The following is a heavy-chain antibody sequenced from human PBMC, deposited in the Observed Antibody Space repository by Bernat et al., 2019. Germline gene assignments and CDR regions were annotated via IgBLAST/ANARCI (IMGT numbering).Heavy chain of an antibody. V-gene: IGHV3-30*18. J-gene: IGHJ4*02. CDR2: ISYDGSDK. CDR3: AKDPSFGY. Sequence: QVQLVESGGGVVQPGRSLRLSCAASGFTFSSYGMHWVRQAPGKGLEWVAVISYDGSDKHYADSVKGRFTISRDNSKNTLYLQMNSLRAEDTAVYYCAKDPSFGYWGQGTLVTVSS. CDR1: GFTFSSYG.